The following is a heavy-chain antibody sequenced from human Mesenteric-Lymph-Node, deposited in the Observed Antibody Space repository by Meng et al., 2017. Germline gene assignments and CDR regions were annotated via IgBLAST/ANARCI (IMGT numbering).Heavy chain of an antibody. CDR3: ARPRHNDYADFEH. CDR2: ISGGVHYFGDYI. CDR1: GFAFSTYN. D-gene: IGHD4-17*01. J-gene: IGHJ1*01. V-gene: IGHV3-21*01. Sequence: GESLKISCAASGFAFSTYNMHWVRLAPGKGLEWVSFISGGVHYFGDYIYYAESVKGRFTVSRDNANNSLYLQMSDLRAEDTAIYYCARPRHNDYADFEHWGPGTLVTVSS.